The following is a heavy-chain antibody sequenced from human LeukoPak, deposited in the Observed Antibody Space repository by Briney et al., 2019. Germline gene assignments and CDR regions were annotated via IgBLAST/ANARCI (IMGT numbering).Heavy chain of an antibody. D-gene: IGHD3-9*01. CDR3: ARSNSSEYDIYHFDY. V-gene: IGHV3-33*01. Sequence: PGGSLRLSCSASGFTFSSYGMHWVRQAPGKGLEWVAVVWYDGINKYYADSVKGRFTISRDNSKNTLYLQMNSLRAEDKAVYYCARSNSSEYDIYHFDYWGQGTLVIVSS. CDR2: VWYDGINK. J-gene: IGHJ4*02. CDR1: GFTFSSYG.